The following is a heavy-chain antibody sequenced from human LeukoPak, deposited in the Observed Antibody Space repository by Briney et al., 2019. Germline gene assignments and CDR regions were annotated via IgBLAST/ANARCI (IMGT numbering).Heavy chain of an antibody. J-gene: IGHJ4*02. CDR3: ARDVGEYCSSTNCYASHY. CDR2: ITTYNSNT. Sequence: ASVKVSCKTSGYRFTNKGLSWVRQAPGQGLEWVGWITTYNSNTNYAQKFQGGVTMTRDTSITTAYMELSSLRSDDTAVYYCARDVGEYCSSTNCYASHYWGQGTLVTVSS. V-gene: IGHV1-18*01. D-gene: IGHD2-2*01. CDR1: GYRFTNKG.